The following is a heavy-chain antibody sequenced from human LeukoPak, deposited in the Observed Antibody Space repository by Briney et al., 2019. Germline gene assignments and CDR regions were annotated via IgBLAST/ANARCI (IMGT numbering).Heavy chain of an antibody. CDR3: AQDRYSRSSHYFDY. CDR2: ISWNSGSI. Sequence: GGSLRLSCAASGFTFDDYAVHWVRQAPGKGLEWVSGISWNSGSIGYADSVKGRFTISRDNAKNSLYLQMNSLRAEDTALYYCAQDRYSRSSHYFDYWGQGTLVTVSS. D-gene: IGHD6-6*01. J-gene: IGHJ4*02. V-gene: IGHV3-9*01. CDR1: GFTFDDYA.